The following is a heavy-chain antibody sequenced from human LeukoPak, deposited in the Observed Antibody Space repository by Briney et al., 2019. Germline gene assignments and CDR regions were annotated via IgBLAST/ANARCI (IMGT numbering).Heavy chain of an antibody. Sequence: GGSLRLSCAASGFTFSSYAMSWVRQAPGKGLEWVSAISGSGGSTFYADSVKGRFTISRDNSKNTLYLQMNSLRAEDTAVYYCAKDPAAMVLAFDYWGQGTLVTVSS. J-gene: IGHJ4*02. CDR3: AKDPAAMVLAFDY. CDR1: GFTFSSYA. D-gene: IGHD5-18*01. CDR2: ISGSGGST. V-gene: IGHV3-23*01.